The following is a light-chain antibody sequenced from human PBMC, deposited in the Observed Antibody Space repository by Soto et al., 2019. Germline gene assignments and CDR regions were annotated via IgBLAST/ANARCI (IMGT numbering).Light chain of an antibody. V-gene: IGLV3-21*04. Sequence: SYELTQPPSVSVAPGKTARITCGGKNIGSKSVHWYQQKPGQAPVLVIYYDSDRPSGIPERFSGSNSGNTATLTISRVEAWDEADYYWQVWDSSGDHLVVFGGGAKRTVL. CDR3: QVWDSSGDHLVV. CDR2: YDS. CDR1: NIGSKS. J-gene: IGLJ2*01.